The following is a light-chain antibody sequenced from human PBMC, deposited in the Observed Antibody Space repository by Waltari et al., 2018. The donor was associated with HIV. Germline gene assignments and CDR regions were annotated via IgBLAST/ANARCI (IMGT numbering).Light chain of an antibody. CDR3: QQYGSSPLT. V-gene: IGKV3-20*01. CDR1: ESVSSSY. CDR2: GAS. J-gene: IGKJ1*01. Sequence: EIVLTQSPGTLSLSPGERATLSCRASESVSSSYLAWYQQKPGQAPRLPIFGASSRATGIPDRFSGSGSGTDFTLSISRLETDDFAVYYCQQYGSSPLTFGQGTKVEI.